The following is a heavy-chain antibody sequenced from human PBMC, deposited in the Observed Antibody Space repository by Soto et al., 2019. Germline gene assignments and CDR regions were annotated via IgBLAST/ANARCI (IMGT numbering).Heavy chain of an antibody. CDR1: GGSVRNYY. CDR3: ARLAPRYRIRDYNYYSMDF. V-gene: IGHV4-59*02. J-gene: IGHJ6*02. D-gene: IGHD3-16*02. CDR2: INYSGST. Sequence: SETLSLTCTVSGGSVRNYYWTWIRQPPGEGLEWISYINYSGSTDHSPSLKSRVTISLDTSKNQFSLRLISVTAADTAVYYCARLAPRYRIRDYNYYSMDFWGQGTTVTVS.